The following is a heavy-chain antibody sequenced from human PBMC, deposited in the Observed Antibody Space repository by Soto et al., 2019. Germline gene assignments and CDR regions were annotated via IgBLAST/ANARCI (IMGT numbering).Heavy chain of an antibody. D-gene: IGHD3-10*01. Sequence: GGSLRLSCAASGFTFSSYGMHWVRQAPGKGLECVAVIWYDGSNKYYADSVKGRFTISRDNSKNTLYLQMNSLRAEDTAVYYCARGGYYYGSGSYLNAFDIWGQGTMVTV. CDR3: ARGGYYYGSGSYLNAFDI. V-gene: IGHV3-33*01. CDR1: GFTFSSYG. CDR2: IWYDGSNK. J-gene: IGHJ3*02.